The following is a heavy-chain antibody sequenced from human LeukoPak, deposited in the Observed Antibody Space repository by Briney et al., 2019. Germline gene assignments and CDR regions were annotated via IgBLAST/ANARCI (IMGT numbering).Heavy chain of an antibody. CDR3: ARDYGSGSYKDYFYGMDV. J-gene: IGHJ6*04. D-gene: IGHD3-10*01. V-gene: IGHV4-31*03. CDR2: IYYSGSA. Sequence: SETLSLTCTVSGGSISSGGCYWSWIRQHPGKGLEWIGYIYYSGSAYYNPSLKSRVTISVDTSKNQFSLKLSSVTAADTAVYYCARDYGSGSYKDYFYGMDVWGKGTTVTVSS. CDR1: GGSISSGGCY.